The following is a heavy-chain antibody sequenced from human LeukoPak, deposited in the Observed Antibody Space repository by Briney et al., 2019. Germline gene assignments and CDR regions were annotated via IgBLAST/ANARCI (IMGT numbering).Heavy chain of an antibody. CDR2: IYYSGGT. V-gene: IGHV4-59*01. J-gene: IGHJ4*02. Sequence: SETLSLTCTVSGGSISSYYWSWIRQPPGKGLEWIGYIYYSGGTNYNPSLKSRVTISVDTSKNQFSLKLSSVTAADTAVYYCASGSSGYYEYYFDYWGQGTLVTVSS. CDR3: ASGSSGYYEYYFDY. CDR1: GGSISSYY. D-gene: IGHD3-22*01.